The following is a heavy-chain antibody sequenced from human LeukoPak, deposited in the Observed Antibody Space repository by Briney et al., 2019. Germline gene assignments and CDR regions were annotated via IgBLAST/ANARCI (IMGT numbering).Heavy chain of an antibody. J-gene: IGHJ3*02. Sequence: SQTLSLTCTVSGGSISSGCYYWSWIRQPAGKGLEWIGRIYTSGSTNYNPSLKSRVTISVDTSKDQFSLKLSSVTAADTAVYYCARADSSSWLGGDAFDIWGQGTMVTVSS. CDR2: IYTSGST. CDR3: ARADSSSWLGGDAFDI. V-gene: IGHV4-61*02. CDR1: GGSISSGCYY. D-gene: IGHD6-13*01.